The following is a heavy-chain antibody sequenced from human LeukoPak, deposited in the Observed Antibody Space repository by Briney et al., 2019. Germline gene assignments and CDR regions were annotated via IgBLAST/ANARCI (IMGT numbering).Heavy chain of an antibody. CDR1: GYTFTSYG. V-gene: IGHV1-18*01. CDR2: ISPFNGNT. Sequence: ASVKVSCKASGYTFTSYGISWVRQAPGQGLESMGWISPFNGNTKYVQKFQGRVTMTTDTSTSTAYLELRSLRSDDTAVYYCARDRVGGYTYGGNWFDPWGPGTLVTVSS. J-gene: IGHJ5*02. D-gene: IGHD5-18*01. CDR3: ARDRVGGYTYGGNWFDP.